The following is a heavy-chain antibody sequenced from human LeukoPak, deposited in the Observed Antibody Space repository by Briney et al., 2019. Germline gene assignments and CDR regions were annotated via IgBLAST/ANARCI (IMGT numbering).Heavy chain of an antibody. D-gene: IGHD3-10*01. CDR3: ASLYYYGSGSYMVDP. CDR2: ISAYNGNT. J-gene: IGHJ5*02. V-gene: IGHV1-18*01. Sequence: GASVKVSCKASGYTFTSYGISWLRQAPGQGLEWMGWISAYNGNTNYAQKLQGRVTMTTDTSTSTAYMELRSLRSDDTAVYYCASLYYYGSGSYMVDPWGQGTLVTVSS. CDR1: GYTFTSYG.